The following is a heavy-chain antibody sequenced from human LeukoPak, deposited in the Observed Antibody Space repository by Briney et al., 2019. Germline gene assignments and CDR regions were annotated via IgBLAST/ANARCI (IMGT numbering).Heavy chain of an antibody. CDR2: IYGGGPT. CDR3: ARDLGIAGTTHAFDI. CDR1: GFTVSRNY. D-gene: IGHD1-14*01. Sequence: PGGSLRLSCAASGFTVSRNYMSWVRQAPGRGLECVSVIYGGGPTYYADSVKGRFTISRDTAKNTLYLQMTSLRGEDTAVYFCARDLGIAGTTHAFDIWGHGTMVTVSS. V-gene: IGHV3-53*01. J-gene: IGHJ3*02.